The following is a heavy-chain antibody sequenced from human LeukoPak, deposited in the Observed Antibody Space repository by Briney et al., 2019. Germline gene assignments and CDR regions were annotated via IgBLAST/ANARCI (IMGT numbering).Heavy chain of an antibody. Sequence: SETLSLTCTVSGGSISSGDYYWSWIRQPPGKGLEWIGYIYYSGSTNYNPSLKSRVTISVDTSKNQFSLKLSSVTAADTAVYYCARQGYGLTYFDYWGQGTLVTVSS. CDR1: GGSISSGDYY. CDR3: ARQGYGLTYFDY. V-gene: IGHV4-61*08. CDR2: IYYSGST. J-gene: IGHJ4*02. D-gene: IGHD5-18*01.